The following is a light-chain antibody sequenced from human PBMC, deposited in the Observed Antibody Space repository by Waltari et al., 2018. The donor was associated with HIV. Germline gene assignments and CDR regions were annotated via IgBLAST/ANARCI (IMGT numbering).Light chain of an antibody. Sequence: QSALTQPPPASGSPGQSVPTSCTGTSTDVGAYNYVSWYQQHPGKAPKLMIYEVSKRPSGVPDRFSGSKSGNTASLTVSGLQAEDEADYYCNSYAGSNNWVFGGGTKLTVL. CDR1: STDVGAYNY. CDR3: NSYAGSNNWV. J-gene: IGLJ3*02. CDR2: EVS. V-gene: IGLV2-8*01.